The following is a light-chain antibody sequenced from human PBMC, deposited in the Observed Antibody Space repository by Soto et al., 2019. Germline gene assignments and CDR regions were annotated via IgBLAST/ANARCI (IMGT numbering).Light chain of an antibody. Sequence: AIRMTQSPSSFSASTGDRVTITCRASQDISSYLAWYQQKVGKAPKLLIYAAATLQRGAPSRFSGSGYGTEFTLTISRLLSEDFATYYCHRYFIYPSPFGQGTKLEI. V-gene: IGKV1-8*01. CDR1: QDISSY. CDR2: AAA. CDR3: HRYFIYPSP. J-gene: IGKJ2*01.